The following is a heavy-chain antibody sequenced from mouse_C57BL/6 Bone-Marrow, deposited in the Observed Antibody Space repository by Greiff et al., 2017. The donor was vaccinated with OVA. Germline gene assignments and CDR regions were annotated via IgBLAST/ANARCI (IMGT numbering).Heavy chain of an antibody. J-gene: IGHJ3*01. D-gene: IGHD4-1*01. CDR1: GFTFSDFY. CDR2: SRNKANDYTT. V-gene: IGHV7-1*01. CDR3: ARDAAGPFAY. Sequence: EVPGVASGGGLVQSGRSLRLSCASSGFTFSDFYIVWVRQAPVKRLAWIAASRNKANDYTTEYSASVKGRFIVSRDTSQSILYLQMNALRAEDTAIYYCARDAAGPFAYWGQGTLVTVSA.